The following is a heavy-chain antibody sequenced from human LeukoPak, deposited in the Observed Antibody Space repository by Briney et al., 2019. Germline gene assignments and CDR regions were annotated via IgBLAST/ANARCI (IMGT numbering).Heavy chain of an antibody. V-gene: IGHV4-34*01. Sequence: SETLSLTCAVYGGSFSGYYWSWIRQPPGKGLEWIGSIYNSGRTYYNASLKSRVTISVDTSKNQFSLKLSSVTAADTAIYYCAREQGLPAAGKLYWFDSWGQGTLVTVSS. D-gene: IGHD6-13*01. J-gene: IGHJ5*01. CDR2: IYNSGRT. CDR1: GGSFSGYY. CDR3: AREQGLPAAGKLYWFDS.